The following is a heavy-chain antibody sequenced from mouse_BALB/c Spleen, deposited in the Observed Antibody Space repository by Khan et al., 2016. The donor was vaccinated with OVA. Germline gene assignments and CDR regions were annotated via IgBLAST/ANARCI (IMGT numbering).Heavy chain of an antibody. D-gene: IGHD4-1*01. CDR1: GFNIKDTY. V-gene: IGHV14-3*02. Sequence: VQLKQSGAELVKPGASVKLSCTASGFNIKDTYMHWVKQRPEQGLEWIARLDPANGNTKYDPKFQGKATITADTSSNTAYLQLSSLTSADTAVYYCARWIWEAGFAYWGQGTLVTGSA. J-gene: IGHJ3*01. CDR2: LDPANGNT. CDR3: ARWIWEAGFAY.